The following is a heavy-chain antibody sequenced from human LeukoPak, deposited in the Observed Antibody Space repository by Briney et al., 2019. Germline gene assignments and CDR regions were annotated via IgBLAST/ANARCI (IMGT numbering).Heavy chain of an antibody. Sequence: GGSLRLSCTASGFTFGSSSFNWVRQAPGKGLEWVANIKQDGSEKYYVDSVKGRFAISRDNAKNSLYLQMNSLRAEDTAVYYCARDPAAAGTTGDYWGQGTLVTVSS. J-gene: IGHJ4*02. CDR3: ARDPAAAGTTGDY. D-gene: IGHD6-13*01. CDR2: IKQDGSEK. V-gene: IGHV3-7*01. CDR1: GFTFGSSS.